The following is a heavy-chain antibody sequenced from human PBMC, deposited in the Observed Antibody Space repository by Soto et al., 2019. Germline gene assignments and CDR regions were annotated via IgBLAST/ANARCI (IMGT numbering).Heavy chain of an antibody. D-gene: IGHD3-16*01. CDR2: INAGNGNT. CDR1: GYTFTSYA. V-gene: IGHV1-3*01. Sequence: GASVKVSCKASGYTFTSYAMHWVRQAPGQRLEWMGWINAGNGNTKYSQKFQGRVTITRDTSASTAYMELSSLRSEDTAVYYCARCLGSSYYYYMDVWGKGTTVTVSS. J-gene: IGHJ6*03. CDR3: ARCLGSSYYYYMDV.